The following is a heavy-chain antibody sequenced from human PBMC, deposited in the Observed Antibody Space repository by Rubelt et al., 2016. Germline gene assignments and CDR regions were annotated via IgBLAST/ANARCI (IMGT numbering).Heavy chain of an antibody. CDR3: ARQYGDSYYFDY. CDR2: IYYSGST. CDR1: GGSTSSSSYY. Sequence: QLQLQESGPGLVKPSETLSLTCAVSGGSTSSSSYYWGWIRQSPGRGLEWIGYIYYSGSTNYNPSLKSRVTISLDTSKNQFSLKLRLVTAADTAVYYCARQYGDSYYFDYWGQGTLVTVSS. D-gene: IGHD4-17*01. J-gene: IGHJ4*02. V-gene: IGHV4-61*05.